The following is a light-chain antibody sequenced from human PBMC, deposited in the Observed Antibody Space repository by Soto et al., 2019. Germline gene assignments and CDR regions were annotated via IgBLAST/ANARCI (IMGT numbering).Light chain of an antibody. CDR2: ENN. CDR3: GTWDTSLSAGVV. V-gene: IGLV1-51*02. J-gene: IGLJ2*01. Sequence: QSVLTQPPSVSAAPGQKVTISCSGSSSNIGNNYVSWYQHLPGTAPKLLIYENNKRPSGIPDRFSGSKSGTSATLGITGLQTGDEADYYCGTWDTSLSAGVVFGGGTQLTVL. CDR1: SSNIGNNY.